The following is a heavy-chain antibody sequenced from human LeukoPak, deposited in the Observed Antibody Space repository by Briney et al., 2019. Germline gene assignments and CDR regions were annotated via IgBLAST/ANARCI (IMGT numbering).Heavy chain of an antibody. CDR2: IRYDGSNK. V-gene: IGHV3-30*02. J-gene: IGHJ6*03. CDR3: AKDQRFTIFGVVIPGGMGV. D-gene: IGHD3-3*01. CDR1: GFTFSSYG. Sequence: PGGSLRLSCAASGFTFSSYGMHWVRQAPGKGLEWVAFIRYDGSNKYYADSVKGRFTISRDNSKNTLYLQMNSLRAEDTAVYYCAKDQRFTIFGVVIPGGMGVWGKGTTVTVSS.